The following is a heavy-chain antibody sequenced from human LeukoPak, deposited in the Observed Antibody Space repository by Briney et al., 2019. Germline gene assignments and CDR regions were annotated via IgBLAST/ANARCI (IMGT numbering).Heavy chain of an antibody. CDR1: GGSISSYY. D-gene: IGHD3-22*01. J-gene: IGHJ5*02. CDR3: ARDYYDSSGPSPSWFDP. Sequence: SETLSLTCTVSGGSISSYYWSWIRQPAGKGLEWIGRIYTSGSTNYNPSLKSRVTMSVDTAKNQFSLKLSSVTAADTAVYYCARDYYDSSGPSPSWFDPWGQGILVTVSS. CDR2: IYTSGST. V-gene: IGHV4-4*07.